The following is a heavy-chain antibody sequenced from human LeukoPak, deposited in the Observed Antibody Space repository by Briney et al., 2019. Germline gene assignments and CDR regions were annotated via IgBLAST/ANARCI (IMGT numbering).Heavy chain of an antibody. CDR2: IYYSGST. CDR1: GGSISNNNYY. CDR3: ARRGGSGRSFDY. Sequence: PSETLSLTCTVSGGSISNNNYYWGWIRQPAGKGLEWIGSIYYSGSTYYNSSLKSRVTISVDTPKNQFSLKLSSVTAADTAVYYCARRGGSGRSFDYWGQGTLVTVSS. J-gene: IGHJ4*02. V-gene: IGHV4-39*01. D-gene: IGHD3-10*01.